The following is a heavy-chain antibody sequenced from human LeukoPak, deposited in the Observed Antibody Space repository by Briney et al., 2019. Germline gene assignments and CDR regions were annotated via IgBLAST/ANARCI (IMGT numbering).Heavy chain of an antibody. Sequence: GGSLRLSCAASGFTFRDYNMGWIRQAPGKGLEWVSYISSSGSRIYNADSVKGRFTISRDNAKNSLYLQMNSLRAEDTAVYFCARAFHDGFDIWGQGTMVTVSS. CDR3: ARAFHDGFDI. J-gene: IGHJ3*02. V-gene: IGHV3-11*04. CDR1: GFTFRDYN. CDR2: ISSSGSRI. D-gene: IGHD2/OR15-2a*01.